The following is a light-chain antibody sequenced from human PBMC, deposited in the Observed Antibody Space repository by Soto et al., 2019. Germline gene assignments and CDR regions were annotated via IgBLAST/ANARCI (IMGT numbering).Light chain of an antibody. J-gene: IGKJ1*01. Sequence: EIVLTQSPGTLSLSPGERATLSCRASQSVSSSYLAWYQQKPGQTPRLLIYGASSRATGIPDRFSGSGSGTHFTLTISRLEPEDCAVYYCQQYGSSPRTFGQGTKVQI. CDR1: QSVSSSY. CDR3: QQYGSSPRT. V-gene: IGKV3-20*01. CDR2: GAS.